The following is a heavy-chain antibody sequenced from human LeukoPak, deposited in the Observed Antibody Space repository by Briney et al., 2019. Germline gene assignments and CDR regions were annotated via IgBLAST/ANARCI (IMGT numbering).Heavy chain of an antibody. Sequence: TGGSLRLSCAASGFTFSSYSMNWVRQAPGKGLEWVSSISSSSSYIYYADSVKGRFTISRDNSKNTLYLQMNSLRAEDTAVYYCTLGSGSYSIGRYFDYWGQGTLVTVSS. D-gene: IGHD1-26*01. CDR3: TLGSGSYSIGRYFDY. CDR2: ISSSSSYI. CDR1: GFTFSSYS. V-gene: IGHV3-21*04. J-gene: IGHJ4*02.